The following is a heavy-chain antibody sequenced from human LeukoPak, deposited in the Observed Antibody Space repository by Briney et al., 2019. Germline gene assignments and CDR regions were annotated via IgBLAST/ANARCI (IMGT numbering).Heavy chain of an antibody. D-gene: IGHD2-2*01. Sequence: GGSLRLSCAASGFSFSSYWMTWVRQTPGKGLEWVANIKQDGCEKDYVDSVMGRFTISRDNAKNSLYLQMNSLRAEDTAVYYCARVRGGYCSSTSCSLGFGAFDIWGQGTMVTVSS. CDR2: IKQDGCEK. J-gene: IGHJ3*02. V-gene: IGHV3-7*03. CDR3: ARVRGGYCSSTSCSLGFGAFDI. CDR1: GFSFSSYW.